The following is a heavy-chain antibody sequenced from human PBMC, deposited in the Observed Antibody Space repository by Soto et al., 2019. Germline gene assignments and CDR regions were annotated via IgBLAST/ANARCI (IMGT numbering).Heavy chain of an antibody. CDR3: AKAFPPLLRRYYYMDV. J-gene: IGHJ6*03. Sequence: PGGSLRLSCAASGFTFSTYSMNWVRQAPGKGLEWVSYIRSSSTTIYYADSVKGRFTISRDNSKNTLYLQMNSLRAEDTAVYYCAKAFPPLLRRYYYMDVWGKGTTVTVSS. V-gene: IGHV3-48*01. D-gene: IGHD3-16*01. CDR2: IRSSSTTI. CDR1: GFTFSTYS.